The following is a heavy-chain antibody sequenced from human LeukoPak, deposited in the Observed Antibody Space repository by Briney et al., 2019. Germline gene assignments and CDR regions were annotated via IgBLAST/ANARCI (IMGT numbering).Heavy chain of an antibody. J-gene: IGHJ4*02. CDR1: GFTFSSYS. CDR3: AKDRSSQLWFCPDY. D-gene: IGHD5-18*01. V-gene: IGHV3-30*18. Sequence: GGSLRLSCAASGFTFSSYSMNWVRQAPGKGLEWVAVISYDGSNKYYADSVKGRFTISRDNSKNTLYLQMNSLRAEDTAVYYCAKDRSSQLWFCPDYWGQGTLVTVSS. CDR2: ISYDGSNK.